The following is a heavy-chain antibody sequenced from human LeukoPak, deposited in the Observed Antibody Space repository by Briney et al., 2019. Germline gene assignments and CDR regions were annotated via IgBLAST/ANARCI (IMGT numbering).Heavy chain of an antibody. CDR1: GFTFSSYA. CDR3: AKSVASDAY. V-gene: IGHV3-30-3*02. Sequence: GRSLRLSCAASGFTFSSYAMHWVRQAPGKGLEWVAVISYDGSNKYYADSVRGRFTISRDNSKNTLYLQMNSLRPEDTAVYYCAKSVASDAYWGQGTLVTVSS. CDR2: ISYDGSNK. D-gene: IGHD5-12*01. J-gene: IGHJ4*02.